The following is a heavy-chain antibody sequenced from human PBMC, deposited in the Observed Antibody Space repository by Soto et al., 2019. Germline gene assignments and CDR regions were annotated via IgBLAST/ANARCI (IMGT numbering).Heavy chain of an antibody. V-gene: IGHV1-69*13. Sequence: GASVKVSCKASGGTFSSYAISWVRQAPGQGLEWMGGIIPIFGTANYAQKFQGRVTVTADESTSTAYMELSSLRSEDTAVYYCASYSPPLNSGSSYYFDYWGQGTLVTVSS. CDR2: IIPIFGTA. CDR1: GGTFSSYA. D-gene: IGHD1-26*01. J-gene: IGHJ4*02. CDR3: ASYSPPLNSGSSYYFDY.